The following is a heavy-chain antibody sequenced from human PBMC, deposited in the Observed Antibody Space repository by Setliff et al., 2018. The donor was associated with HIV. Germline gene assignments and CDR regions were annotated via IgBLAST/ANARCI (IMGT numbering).Heavy chain of an antibody. CDR3: ARVGCSGGSCYQDY. D-gene: IGHD2-15*01. V-gene: IGHV3-7*01. CDR2: IKQDGSEK. J-gene: IGHJ4*02. Sequence: LRLSCAASGFTFSSYWMSWVRRAPGKGLEWVANIKQDGSEKYYVDSVKGRFTISRDNAKNSLYLQMNSLRAEDTAVYYCARVGCSGGSCYQDYWGQGTLVTVSS. CDR1: GFTFSSYW.